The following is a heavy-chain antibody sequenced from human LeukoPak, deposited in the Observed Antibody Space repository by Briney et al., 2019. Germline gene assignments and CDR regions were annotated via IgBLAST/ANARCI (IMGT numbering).Heavy chain of an antibody. D-gene: IGHD3-22*01. CDR3: ARAIESYYYDSSGYYSGYYFDY. J-gene: IGHJ4*02. CDR1: GYSISSGYY. V-gene: IGHV4-38-2*02. Sequence: KPSETLSLTCTVSGYSISSGYYWGWIRQPPGQGLEWIGSIYHSGSTYYNPSLKNRVTISVDTSKNQFSLKLSSVTAADTAVYYCARAIESYYYDSSGYYSGYYFDYWGQGTLVTVSS. CDR2: IYHSGST.